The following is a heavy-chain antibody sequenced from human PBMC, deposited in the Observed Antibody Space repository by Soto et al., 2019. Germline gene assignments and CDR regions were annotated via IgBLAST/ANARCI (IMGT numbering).Heavy chain of an antibody. CDR2: ISAYNGNT. Sequence: ASVKVSCKASGYTFTSYGISWVRQAPGQGLEGMGWISAYNGNTNYAQKLQGRVTMTTDTSTSTAYMELRSLRSDDTAVYYCARVDFWSGYYLESWFDPWGQGTLVTVSS. CDR3: ARVDFWSGYYLESWFDP. V-gene: IGHV1-18*01. D-gene: IGHD3-3*01. J-gene: IGHJ5*02. CDR1: GYTFTSYG.